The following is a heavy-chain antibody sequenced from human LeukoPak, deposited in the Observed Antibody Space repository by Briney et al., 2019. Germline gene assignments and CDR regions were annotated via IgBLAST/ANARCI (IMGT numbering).Heavy chain of an antibody. CDR2: ISSSSSYI. CDR3: VRNDGDNAFDI. V-gene: IGHV3-21*01. CDR1: EFTVSGYA. D-gene: IGHD4-17*01. Sequence: GFLRISWAASEFTVSGYALNWVRQAPGKGLEWVSSISSSSSYIYYADSVKGRFTTSRDNAKNSLYMQMNNLRAEDTAVYYCVRNDGDNAFDIWGQGTKVTVSS. J-gene: IGHJ3*02.